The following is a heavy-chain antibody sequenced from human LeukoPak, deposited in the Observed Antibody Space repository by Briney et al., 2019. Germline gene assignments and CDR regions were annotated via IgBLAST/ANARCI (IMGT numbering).Heavy chain of an antibody. CDR1: GFTFSSYA. CDR2: IRDSGSST. D-gene: IGHD1-26*01. Sequence: PGGSLRLSCAASGFTFSSYAMSWVRQAPGKGLEWVSAIRDSGSSTHYADSVKGRFTTSRDNSKTTLFLQMNSLRAEATAIYYCAKYGPQDSGSSHFDYWGQGALVTVSS. CDR3: AKYGPQDSGSSHFDY. V-gene: IGHV3-23*01. J-gene: IGHJ4*02.